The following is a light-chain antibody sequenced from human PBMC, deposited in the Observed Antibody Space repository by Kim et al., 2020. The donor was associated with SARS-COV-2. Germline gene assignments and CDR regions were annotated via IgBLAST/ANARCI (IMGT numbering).Light chain of an antibody. Sequence: GQGVTISCSGSSSNIGGNIVHWYQQLPGTAPKLLIYNHNQRPSGVPDRFSDSKSGTSASLAISGLQSEDEADYYCAAWDDSLNGPVFGTGTKVTVL. J-gene: IGLJ1*01. V-gene: IGLV1-44*01. CDR2: NHN. CDR3: AAWDDSLNGPV. CDR1: SSNIGGNI.